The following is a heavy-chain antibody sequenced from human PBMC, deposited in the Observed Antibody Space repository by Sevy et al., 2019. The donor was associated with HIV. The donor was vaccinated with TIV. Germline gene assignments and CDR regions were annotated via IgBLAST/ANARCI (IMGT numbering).Heavy chain of an antibody. CDR1: GFTFSNYG. CDR3: ARGGDFWSDSSYYYYMDV. CDR2: ISGSGTSS. D-gene: IGHD3-3*01. Sequence: GGSLRLSCAASGFTFSNYGMSWVRQAPGKGLEWVSAISGSGTSSYYADSVKGRFTVSRDTSKNTLYLQMNSLRADDTAVYYCARGGDFWSDSSYYYYMDVWGKGTTVTVSS. V-gene: IGHV3-23*01. J-gene: IGHJ6*03.